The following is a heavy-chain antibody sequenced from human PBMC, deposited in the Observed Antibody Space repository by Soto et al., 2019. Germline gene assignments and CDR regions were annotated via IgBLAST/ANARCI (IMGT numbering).Heavy chain of an antibody. CDR1: GFTFSNYG. Sequence: QVQLVESGGGVVQPGRSLRLSCAASGFTFSNYGMHWVRQAPGKGLEWVAVIWYDGSDKYFADSVKGRFTISRDNSKNMLYLQMNSLRAEDTAVYYCARAGYASGDYWGQGTLVTVSS. D-gene: IGHD1-1*01. CDR2: IWYDGSDK. V-gene: IGHV3-33*01. J-gene: IGHJ4*02. CDR3: ARAGYASGDY.